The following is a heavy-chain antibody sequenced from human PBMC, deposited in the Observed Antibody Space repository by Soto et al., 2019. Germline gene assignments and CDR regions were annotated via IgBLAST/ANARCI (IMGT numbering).Heavy chain of an antibody. CDR2: LSGDAGAI. V-gene: IGHV3-23*01. J-gene: IGHJ5*02. D-gene: IGHD2-2*01. CDR1: GFTFSSSS. Sequence: EVQLLESGGGLVQPGGSLRLSCAASGFTFSSSSMSWVRQAPGRGLEWVSSLSGDAGAIYYADSVKGRFTISSDNSKNTLYLQMTSLRAEDTAVYYCAKGARSTWFDPWGQGTLVTVSS. CDR3: AKGARSTWFDP.